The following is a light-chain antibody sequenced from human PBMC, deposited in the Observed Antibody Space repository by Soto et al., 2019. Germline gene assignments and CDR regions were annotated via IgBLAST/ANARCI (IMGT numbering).Light chain of an antibody. J-gene: IGKJ1*01. V-gene: IGKV3-20*01. Sequence: SVLLLDPSTLCLPPGQRATLSCRPSQSVSSSYLAWYQQKPGQAPRLLIYGASSRATGIPDRFSGSGSGTDFTLTISRLEPEDFAVYYCQQYGISPKTFGQGTKVDI. CDR2: GAS. CDR1: QSVSSSY. CDR3: QQYGISPKT.